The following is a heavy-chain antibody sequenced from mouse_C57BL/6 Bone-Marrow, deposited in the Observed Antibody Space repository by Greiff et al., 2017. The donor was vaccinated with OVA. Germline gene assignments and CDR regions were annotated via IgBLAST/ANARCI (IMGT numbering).Heavy chain of an antibody. V-gene: IGHV1-26*01. CDR1: GYTFTDYY. Sequence: DVQLQQSGPELVKPGASVKISCKASGYTFTDYYMNWVKQSHGKSLEWIGDINPNNGGTSYNQKFKGKATLTVDKSSSTAYMELRSLTSEDSAVYYCARVTTKGYYFDYWGQGTTLTVSS. CDR3: ARVTTKGYYFDY. D-gene: IGHD2-12*01. CDR2: INPNNGGT. J-gene: IGHJ2*01.